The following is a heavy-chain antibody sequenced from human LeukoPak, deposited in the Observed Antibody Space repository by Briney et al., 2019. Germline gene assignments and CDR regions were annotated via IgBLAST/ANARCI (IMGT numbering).Heavy chain of an antibody. J-gene: IGHJ6*02. D-gene: IGHD2-15*01. V-gene: IGHV1-18*01. CDR1: GYTFTSYG. CDR2: VSAYNGNT. CDR3: ARAPPHPALYCSGGSCLLPLYYYYGMDV. Sequence: ASVKVSCKASGYTFTSYGISWVRQAPGQGLEWMGWVSAYNGNTNYAQKLQGRVTMTTDTSTSTAYMGLRSLRSDDTAVYYCARAPPHPALYCSGGSCLLPLYYYYGMDVWGQGTTVTVSS.